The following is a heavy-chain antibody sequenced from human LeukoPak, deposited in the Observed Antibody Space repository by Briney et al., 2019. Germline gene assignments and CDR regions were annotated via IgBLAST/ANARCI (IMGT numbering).Heavy chain of an antibody. CDR1: GFTFSKYG. CDR3: ARGVRGCSSTSCYILDFDY. V-gene: IGHV3-48*02. CDR2: ISSSSTII. Sequence: PGGSLRLSCAASGFTFSKYGMNWVRQAPGKGLELVSYISSSSTIIYYADSVKGRFTISRDNAKNSLYLQMNSLRDEDTAVYYCARGVRGCSSTSCYILDFDYWGQGTLVTVSS. J-gene: IGHJ4*02. D-gene: IGHD2-2*02.